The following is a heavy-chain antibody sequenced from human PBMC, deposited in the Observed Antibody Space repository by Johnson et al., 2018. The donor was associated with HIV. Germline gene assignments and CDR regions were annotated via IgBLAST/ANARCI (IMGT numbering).Heavy chain of an antibody. CDR1: GFTFSSYG. CDR3: ARGKYYYESSGDYGPKTHNGAFDI. D-gene: IGHD3-22*01. CDR2: IWYDGSNK. J-gene: IGHJ3*02. Sequence: QVQLVESGGGVVQPGRSLRLSCAASGFTFSSYGMHWVRQAPGKGLEWVAVIWYDGSNKYYADSVKGRFTISRDNSKNTLYLQMNSLRAEDTAGYYCARGKYYYESSGDYGPKTHNGAFDIWGQGTMVTVSS. V-gene: IGHV3-33*01.